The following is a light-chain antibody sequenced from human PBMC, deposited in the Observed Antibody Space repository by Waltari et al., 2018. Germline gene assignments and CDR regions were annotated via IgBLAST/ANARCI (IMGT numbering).Light chain of an antibody. J-gene: IGLJ7*01. V-gene: IGLV1-40*01. CDR3: QSYDSRVSGSV. CDR2: ENI. Sequence: QSMLTQPPSVSGAPGQRVTISCTGASSNIGAGFDVHWYQQLPGRVPKVLIYENIKRPSGVPDRFSASKSGTSASLAINGLQAEDEADYYCQSYDSRVSGSVFGGGTQLTVL. CDR1: SSNIGAGFD.